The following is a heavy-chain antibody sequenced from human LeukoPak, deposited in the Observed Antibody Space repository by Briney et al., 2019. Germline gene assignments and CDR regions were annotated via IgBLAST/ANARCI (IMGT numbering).Heavy chain of an antibody. CDR2: IWYDGSNK. CDR1: GFTFSSYG. J-gene: IGHJ6*02. D-gene: IGHD2-15*01. V-gene: IGHV3-33*01. Sequence: GRSLRLSCAASGFTFSSYGMHWVRQAPGKGLEWVAVIWYDGSNKYYADSVKGRFTISRDNSKNTLYLQMNSLRAEDTAVYYCAREGGYCSGGSCYSGSYYYYYGMDVWGQGTTVTVSS. CDR3: AREGGYCSGGSCYSGSYYYYYGMDV.